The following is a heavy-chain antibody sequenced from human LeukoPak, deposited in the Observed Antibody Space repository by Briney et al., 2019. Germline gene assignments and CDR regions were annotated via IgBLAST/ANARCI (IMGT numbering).Heavy chain of an antibody. CDR3: AKAAEGLQFNG. CDR2: IRIKTNSYAT. Sequence: GGSLRLSCAASGFTFSGSDMHWVRQASGKGLEWVGRIRIKTNSYATAYAASVKGRFTISRDDSKNTAYLQMNSLKTEDTAVYYCAKAAEGLQFNGWGQGTLVTVSS. J-gene: IGHJ4*02. V-gene: IGHV3-73*01. CDR1: GFTFSGSD. D-gene: IGHD5-24*01.